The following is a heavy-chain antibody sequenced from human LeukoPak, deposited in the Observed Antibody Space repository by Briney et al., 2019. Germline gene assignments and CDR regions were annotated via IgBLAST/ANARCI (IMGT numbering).Heavy chain of an antibody. D-gene: IGHD5-18*01. V-gene: IGHV4-4*07. Sequence: SETLSLTCTVSGGFLTPYHWTWIRQSAGKGMEYIGRIHSGGTTNYNPSLRSRITMSVDTSKNQFSLRLTSVTAADTAIYYCARDSPDGYTYRHYYYYMDVWGKGTTITVSS. CDR1: GGFLTPYH. CDR3: ARDSPDGYTYRHYYYYMDV. CDR2: IHSGGTT. J-gene: IGHJ6*03.